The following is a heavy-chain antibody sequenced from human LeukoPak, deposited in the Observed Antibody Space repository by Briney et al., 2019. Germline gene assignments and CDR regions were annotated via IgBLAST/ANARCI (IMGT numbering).Heavy chain of an antibody. CDR1: GFTVSRNY. CDR2: IYSGGRT. D-gene: IGHD6-19*01. CDR3: ARVAAVAGNRHFDY. Sequence: GGSLRLSCAASGFTVSRNYMSWVRQAPGKGLEWVSVIYSGGRTYYADSVKGRFTISRDNSKNTLYFQMNSLRSDDTAVYYCARVAAVAGNRHFDYWGQGTLVTVSS. J-gene: IGHJ4*02. V-gene: IGHV3-53*05.